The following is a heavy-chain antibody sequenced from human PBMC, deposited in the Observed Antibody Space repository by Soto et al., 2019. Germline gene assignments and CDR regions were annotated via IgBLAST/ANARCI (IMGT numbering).Heavy chain of an antibody. J-gene: IGHJ5*02. Sequence: SGSLYITSAVSRYTINSGYYWGWLRQPPGKGLEWIGIIYHGGSTYYNPSLNSRVTLSIDMTNNHVSLILNSVTAADTAVYYCARVGPWVPYYYDSSPYTFENWFDPWGQGTLVTVSS. CDR2: IYHGGST. D-gene: IGHD3-22*01. CDR3: ARVGPWVPYYYDSSPYTFENWFDP. CDR1: RYTINSGYY. V-gene: IGHV4-38-2*01.